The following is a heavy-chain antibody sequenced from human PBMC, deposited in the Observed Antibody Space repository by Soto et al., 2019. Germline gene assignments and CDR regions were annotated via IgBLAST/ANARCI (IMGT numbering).Heavy chain of an antibody. CDR3: ARGDSSSWYLTLGMDV. V-gene: IGHV3-21*01. J-gene: IGHJ6*02. D-gene: IGHD6-13*01. CDR2: ISSSSSYI. CDR1: GFTFSSYS. Sequence: LRLSCSASGFTFSSYSMNWVRQAPGKGLEWVSSISSSSSYIYYADSVKGRFTISRDNAKNSLYLQMNSLRAEDTAVYYCARGDSSSWYLTLGMDVWGQGTTVTVSS.